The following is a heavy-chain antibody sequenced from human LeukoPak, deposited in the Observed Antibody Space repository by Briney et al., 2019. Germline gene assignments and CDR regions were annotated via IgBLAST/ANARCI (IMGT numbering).Heavy chain of an antibody. CDR3: ECRDSYRY. D-gene: IGHD2-2*01. CDR1: GFTFSSYA. CDR2: ISYDGSNK. Sequence: PGGSLRLSCAASGFTFSSYAMHWVRQAPGKGLEWVAVISYDGSNKYYADSVEGRFTISRDNSKNTLYLQMNSLRAEDTAVYYCECRDSYRYWGQGTLVTVSS. V-gene: IGHV3-30-3*01. J-gene: IGHJ4*02.